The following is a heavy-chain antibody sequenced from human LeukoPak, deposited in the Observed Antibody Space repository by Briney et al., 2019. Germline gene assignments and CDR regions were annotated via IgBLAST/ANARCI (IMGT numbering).Heavy chain of an antibody. V-gene: IGHV4-34*01. CDR3: ARESAKYSNYRCFDP. D-gene: IGHD4-11*01. J-gene: IGHJ5*02. CDR1: GGSFSGFY. Sequence: SETLSLTCDVYGGSFSGFYWSWIRHPPEEGLEWIGEINHSGSTNNNPSLKSRVTMSVDTSKNQFSLKLSSVTAADTAVYYCARESAKYSNYRCFDPWGQGTLVTVSS. CDR2: INHSGST.